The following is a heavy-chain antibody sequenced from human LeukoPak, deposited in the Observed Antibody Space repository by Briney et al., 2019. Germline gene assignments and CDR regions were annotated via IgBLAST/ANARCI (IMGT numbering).Heavy chain of an antibody. CDR1: GGSISSGDYF. J-gene: IGHJ4*02. CDR2: IYYSGST. D-gene: IGHD5-18*01. Sequence: SETLSLTCTVSGGSISSGDYFWSWIRQHPGKGLEWIGYIYYSGSTYYNPSLKSRVTISVDTSKNQFSLNLSSVTAADTAVYYCARGKGGYSLDFDYWGQGTLVTVSS. CDR3: ARGKGGYSLDFDY. V-gene: IGHV4-31*03.